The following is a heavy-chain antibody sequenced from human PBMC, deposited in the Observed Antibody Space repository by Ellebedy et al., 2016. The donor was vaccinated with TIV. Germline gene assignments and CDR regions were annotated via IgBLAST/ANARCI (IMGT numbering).Heavy chain of an antibody. CDR1: GYSISSGYF. Sequence: MPSEPLSLTCTVPGYSISSGYFWVCIRQPPGKGLEWIGSIYHSGNTYYNPSLRSRVTMSVDTSKNQFSLRLTSVTAADTAVYSCARDGGSVAFDYWGQGTLVTVSS. J-gene: IGHJ4*02. CDR3: ARDGGSVAFDY. CDR2: IYHSGNT. D-gene: IGHD5-12*01. V-gene: IGHV4-38-2*02.